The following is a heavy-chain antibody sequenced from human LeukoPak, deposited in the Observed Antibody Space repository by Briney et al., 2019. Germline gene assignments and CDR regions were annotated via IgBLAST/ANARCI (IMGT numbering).Heavy chain of an antibody. CDR2: IRNKAYGGTT. J-gene: IGHJ4*02. CDR1: GFTFGDYA. V-gene: IGHV3-49*04. CDR3: TRAAGDSSPFDC. D-gene: IGHD7-27*01. Sequence: GGSLRLSCTASGFTFGDYAMSWVRQAPGKGLEWVGFIRNKAYGGTTEYAASVKGRFTISRDDSKSIAYLQMNSLKTEDTAVYYCTRAAGDSSPFDCWGQGTLVTVSS.